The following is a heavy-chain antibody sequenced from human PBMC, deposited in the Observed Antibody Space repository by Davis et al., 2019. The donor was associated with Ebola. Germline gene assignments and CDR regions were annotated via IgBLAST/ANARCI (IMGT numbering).Heavy chain of an antibody. Sequence: ASVKVSCKASGYTFTDNYLHWVRQAPGQGLEWMGWINTNTGNPTYAQGFTGRFVFSLDTSVSTAYLQISSLKAEDTAVYYCASYSSSNYYYYGMDVWGKGTTVTVSS. D-gene: IGHD6-13*01. CDR1: GYTFTDNY. V-gene: IGHV7-4-1*02. CDR3: ASYSSSNYYYYGMDV. J-gene: IGHJ6*04. CDR2: INTNTGNP.